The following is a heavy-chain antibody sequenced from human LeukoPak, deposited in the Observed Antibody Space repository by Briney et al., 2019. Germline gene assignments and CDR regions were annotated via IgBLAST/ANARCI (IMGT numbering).Heavy chain of an antibody. D-gene: IGHD3-3*01. V-gene: IGHV4-39*07. Sequence: SETLSLTCTVSGGSISSSSYYWGWIRQPPGKGLEWIGSIYYSGSTYYNPSLKSRVTISVDTSKNQFSLKLSSVTAADTAVYYCAREWDFWSGYGFDYWGQGTLVTVSS. CDR2: IYYSGST. J-gene: IGHJ4*02. CDR1: GGSISSSSYY. CDR3: AREWDFWSGYGFDY.